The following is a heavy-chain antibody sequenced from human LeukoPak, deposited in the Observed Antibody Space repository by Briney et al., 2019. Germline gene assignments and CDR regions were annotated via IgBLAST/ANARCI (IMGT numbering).Heavy chain of an antibody. CDR2: IPHRGRT. CDR1: GGSISSYY. Sequence: SETLSLTCTVSGGSISSYYWSWIRQPPGKGLEWNGYIPHRGRTKYTPPHNSRVTISADTSKNHFSLSLTPVTAADTAAYYCAKTTTTFDDWGQGTLVTVSS. D-gene: IGHD1-1*01. V-gene: IGHV4-59*01. CDR3: AKTTTTFDD. J-gene: IGHJ4*02.